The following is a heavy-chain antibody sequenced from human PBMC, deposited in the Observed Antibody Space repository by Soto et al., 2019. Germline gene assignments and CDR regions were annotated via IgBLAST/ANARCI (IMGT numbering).Heavy chain of an antibody. V-gene: IGHV4-34*01. CDR1: RVSFNAYS. Sequence: PSDTLSLTCAVPRVSFNAYSWTWLRQPPGKGLEWIGEIDHSGSTTYNPSLKSRITMSVDTSKNQFSLNVSSMTAADTAVYYCARGLRYSGMDVWGQGTTVNVS. J-gene: IGHJ6*02. CDR2: IDHSGST. CDR3: ARGLRYSGMDV.